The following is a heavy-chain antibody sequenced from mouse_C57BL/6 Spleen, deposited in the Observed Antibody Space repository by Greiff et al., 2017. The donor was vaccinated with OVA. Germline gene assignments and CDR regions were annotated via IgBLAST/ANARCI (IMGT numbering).Heavy chain of an antibody. D-gene: IGHD2-12*01. J-gene: IGHJ4*01. CDR1: GFSLSTFGMG. CDR3: ARMGAYYKTHYAMDY. Sequence: QVTLKESGPGILQPSQTLSLTCSFSGFSLSTFGMGVGWIRQPSGKGLEWLAHIWWDDEKYYNPALKSRLTISKDTSKNQVFLKIANVDTADTATYYCARMGAYYKTHYAMDYWGQGTSVTVSS. V-gene: IGHV8-8*01. CDR2: IWWDDEK.